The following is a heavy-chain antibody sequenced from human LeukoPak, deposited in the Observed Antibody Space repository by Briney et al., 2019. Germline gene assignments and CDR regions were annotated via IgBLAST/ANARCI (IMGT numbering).Heavy chain of an antibody. CDR3: ARLADHGWPDY. J-gene: IGHJ4*02. V-gene: IGHV4-31*03. CDR2: IYYSGST. D-gene: IGHD6-19*01. Sequence: PSETLSLTCTVSGGSISSGGYYWSWIRQHPGKGLEWIGYIYYSGSTYYNPSLKSRVTISVDTSKNQFSLKLSSVTAADTAVYYCARLADHGWPDYWGQGTLVTVSS. CDR1: GGSISSGGYY.